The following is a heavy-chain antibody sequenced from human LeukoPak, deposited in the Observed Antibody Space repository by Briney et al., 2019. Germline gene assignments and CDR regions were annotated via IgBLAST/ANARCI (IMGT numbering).Heavy chain of an antibody. D-gene: IGHD3-22*01. V-gene: IGHV3-74*01. CDR1: RFTFSSYW. Sequence: PGGSLRLSCAASRFTFSSYWMHWVRQAPGKGLVWVSRINSDESSISYADSVKGRFTISRDNAKNTLYLQMNSLRAEDTAVYYCARDFIYYDSSGYYGSWFDPWGQGTLVTVSS. CDR3: ARDFIYYDSSGYYGSWFDP. J-gene: IGHJ5*02. CDR2: INSDESSI.